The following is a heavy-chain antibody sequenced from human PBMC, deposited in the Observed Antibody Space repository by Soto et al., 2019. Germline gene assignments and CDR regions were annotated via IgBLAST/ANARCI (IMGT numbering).Heavy chain of an antibody. CDR2: LSHDGNVK. CDR1: GFVFGSYA. CDR3: ARSWRLQQVVEAFDI. Sequence: QVQLVESGGGVVQPGGSLRLSCAASGFVFGSYAMHWVRQAPGKGLDWVATLSHDGNVKYYTDSVKGRFTISKDISKNTLYVQMNSLRAEDTAVYYCARSWRLQQVVEAFDIWGQGTRVTVSS. D-gene: IGHD2-21*01. V-gene: IGHV3-30-3*01. J-gene: IGHJ3*02.